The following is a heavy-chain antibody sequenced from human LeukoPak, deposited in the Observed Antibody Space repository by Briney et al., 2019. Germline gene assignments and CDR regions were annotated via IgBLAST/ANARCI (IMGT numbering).Heavy chain of an antibody. CDR2: IVPVFDIV. J-gene: IGHJ6*03. D-gene: IGHD3-10*01. CDR3: ARDRIGDYYGSGSYSHYYMDV. CDR1: GDTFSNYA. V-gene: IGHV1-69*17. Sequence: SVKVSCKASGDTFSNYAISWVRQAPGQGLEWMGGIVPVFDIVNYAQKFQGRVTLTADKSTSIVYMQLSSLRSEDTAVYYCARDRIGDYYGSGSYSHYYMDVWGKGTTVTISS.